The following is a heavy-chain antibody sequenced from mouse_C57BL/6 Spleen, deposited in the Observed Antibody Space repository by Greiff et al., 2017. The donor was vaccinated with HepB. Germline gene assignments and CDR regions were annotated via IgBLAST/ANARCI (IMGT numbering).Heavy chain of an antibody. J-gene: IGHJ4*01. CDR2: INPNNGGT. V-gene: IGHV1-26*01. D-gene: IGHD1-1*01. CDR1: GYTFTDYY. CDR3: ARIYYYGSSLYAMDY. Sequence: EVQLQQSGPELVKPGASVKISCKASGYTFTDYYMNWVKQSHGKSLEWIGDINPNNGGTSYNQKFKGKATLTVDKSSSTAYMELRSLTSEDSAVYYCARIYYYGSSLYAMDYWGQGTSVTVSS.